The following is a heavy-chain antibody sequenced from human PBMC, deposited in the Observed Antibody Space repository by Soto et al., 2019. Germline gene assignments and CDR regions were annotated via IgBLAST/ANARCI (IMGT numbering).Heavy chain of an antibody. CDR1: GFTFSSYA. D-gene: IGHD3-22*01. Sequence: QVQLVESGGGVVQPGRSLRLSCAVSGFTFSSYAMHWVRQAPGKGLEWVAVISYDGFNKYYADSVKGRFTVSRDNSKNTLYLQMNSLRAEDTAVYYCARGPRYYYESSGEMNWGQGTLVTVSS. J-gene: IGHJ4*02. CDR3: ARGPRYYYESSGEMN. CDR2: ISYDGFNK. V-gene: IGHV3-30-3*01.